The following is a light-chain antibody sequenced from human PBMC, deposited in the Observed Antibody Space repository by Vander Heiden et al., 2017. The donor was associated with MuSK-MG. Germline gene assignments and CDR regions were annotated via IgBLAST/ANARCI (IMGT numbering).Light chain of an antibody. CDR2: AAS. V-gene: IGKV1-39*01. J-gene: IGKJ5*01. CDR3: QQSYSTHSIN. CDR1: QSISSY. Sequence: DIQMTQSPSSLSASVGDRVTITCRASQSISSYLNWYQQKPGKAPKLLIYAASSLQSGVPSRFSGSGSGTDFTLTISRLQPEDFATYYCQQSYSTHSINVGQGTLLEMK.